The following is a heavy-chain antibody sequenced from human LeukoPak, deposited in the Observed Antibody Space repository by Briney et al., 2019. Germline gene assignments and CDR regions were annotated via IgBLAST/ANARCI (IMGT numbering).Heavy chain of an antibody. CDR2: INTNTGNP. CDR3: ARDSASSSWDFHYYGMDV. J-gene: IGHJ6*02. D-gene: IGHD6-13*01. V-gene: IGHV7-4-1*02. CDR1: GYTFTSYA. Sequence: ASVKVSCKASGYTFTSYAMNWVRQAPGQGLEWVGWINTNTGNPTYAQGFTGRFVFSLDTSVSTAYLQISSLKAEDTAVYYCARDSASSSWDFHYYGMDVWGQGTTVTVSS.